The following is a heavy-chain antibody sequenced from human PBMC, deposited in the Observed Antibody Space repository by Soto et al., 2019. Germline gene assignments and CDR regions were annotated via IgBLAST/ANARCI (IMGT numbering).Heavy chain of an antibody. D-gene: IGHD2-2*01. V-gene: IGHV1-69*13. CDR3: AVDIVVVPAAMTWFDP. J-gene: IGHJ5*02. CDR1: GGTFSSYA. Sequence: SVKVHCKASGGTFSSYAISWVRQAPGQGLEWMGGIIPIFGTANYAQKFQGRVTITADESTSTAYMELSSLRSEDTAVYYCAVDIVVVPAAMTWFDPWGQGTLVTVSS. CDR2: IIPIFGTA.